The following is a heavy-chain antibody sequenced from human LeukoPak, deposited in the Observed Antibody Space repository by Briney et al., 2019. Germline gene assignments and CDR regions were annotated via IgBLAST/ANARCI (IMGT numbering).Heavy chain of an antibody. Sequence: SETLSLTCTVSGGSISSYYWSWIRQPPGKGLEWIGYIYYSGSTNYNPSLKSRVTISVDTSKNQFSLKLSSVTAADTAVYYCAREGRYYYDSSGRDYWGQGTLVTVSS. CDR2: IYYSGST. CDR1: GGSISSYY. D-gene: IGHD3-22*01. CDR3: AREGRYYYDSSGRDY. V-gene: IGHV4-59*12. J-gene: IGHJ4*02.